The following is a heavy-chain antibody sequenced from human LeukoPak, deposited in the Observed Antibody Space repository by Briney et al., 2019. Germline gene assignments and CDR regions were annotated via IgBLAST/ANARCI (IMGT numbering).Heavy chain of an antibody. J-gene: IGHJ3*02. V-gene: IGHV3-21*01. Sequence: GGSLRLSCAASGFIFNSYAMAWVRQAPGKGLEWVSSISSSSRYIYYADSVKGRFTISRDNAKNSLYLQMNSLRAEDTAVYYCARGGDYEFDIWGQGTMVTVSS. CDR2: ISSSSRYI. D-gene: IGHD3-16*01. CDR1: GFIFNSYA. CDR3: ARGGDYEFDI.